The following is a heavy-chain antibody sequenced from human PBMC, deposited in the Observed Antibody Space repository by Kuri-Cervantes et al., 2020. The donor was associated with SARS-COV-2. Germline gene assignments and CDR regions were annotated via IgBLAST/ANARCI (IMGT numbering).Heavy chain of an antibody. D-gene: IGHD2-2*01. J-gene: IGHJ4*02. CDR3: ARSRPMPGGYCFDY. Sequence: SQTLSLTCTASSCSIRSDYWSWIRQPPGEGLEWLGYIHYTGSTNYSPTLQSRVTISVNTSKKQFSLRRNSVTAADTAVYYCARSRPMPGGYCFDYWGLGTLVTVSS. CDR1: SCSIRSDY. CDR2: IHYTGST. V-gene: IGHV4-59*01.